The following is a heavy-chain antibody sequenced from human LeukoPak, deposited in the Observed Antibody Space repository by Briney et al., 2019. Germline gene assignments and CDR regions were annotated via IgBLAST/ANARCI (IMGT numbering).Heavy chain of an antibody. V-gene: IGHV5-51*01. CDR1: GYSFTTYW. CDR2: IYPGDSDT. D-gene: IGHD3-10*01. CDR3: ARADPRDGSGSSPFDH. J-gene: IGHJ4*02. Sequence: GESLKISCRGSGYSFTTYWIGWVRQMPGKGLEWMGIIYPGDSDTRYSPSFQGQVTISADKSIRTAYLQWSSLKASDTAMYYCARADPRDGSGSSPFDHWGQGTLVTVSS.